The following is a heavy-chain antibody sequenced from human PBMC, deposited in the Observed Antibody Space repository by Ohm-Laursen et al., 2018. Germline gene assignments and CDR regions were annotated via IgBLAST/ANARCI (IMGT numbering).Heavy chain of an antibody. CDR3: AKAGVYYDILRRGHDAFAFDI. CDR2: IYYSGST. J-gene: IGHJ3*02. V-gene: IGHV4-31*01. D-gene: IGHD3-9*01. Sequence: SQTLSLTCTVSGGSISSGGYYWSWIRQHPGKGLEWIGYIYYSGSTYYNPSLKSLVIISIDMSKNQFSLKLSSVTAADTAVYYCAKAGVYYDILRRGHDAFAFDIWGQGTMVTVSS. CDR1: GGSISSGGYY.